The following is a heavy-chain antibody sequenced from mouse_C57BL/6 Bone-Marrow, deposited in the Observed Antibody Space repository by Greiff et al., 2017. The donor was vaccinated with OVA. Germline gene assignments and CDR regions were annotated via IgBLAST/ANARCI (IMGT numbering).Heavy chain of an antibody. CDR2: IYPGGGYT. J-gene: IGHJ2*01. V-gene: IGHV1-63*01. D-gene: IGHD2-5*01. CDR3: AREGAYYSTFDY. CDR1: GYTFTNYW. Sequence: QVQLQQSGAELVRPGTSVKMSCKSSGYTFTNYWIGWAKQRPGHGLEWIGDIYPGGGYTNYNEKFKGKATLTADKSSSTAYMQFSSLTSEDSAIYYCAREGAYYSTFDYWGQGTTLTVSS.